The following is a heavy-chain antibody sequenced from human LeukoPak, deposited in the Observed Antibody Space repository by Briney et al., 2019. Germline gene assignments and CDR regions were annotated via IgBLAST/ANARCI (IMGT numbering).Heavy chain of an antibody. CDR2: INPNTGGT. D-gene: IGHD3-22*01. J-gene: IGHJ1*01. CDR1: GYSFTGFY. CDR3: ATHSSAYYYVNPLWQH. Sequence: ASVKVSCKASGYSFTGFYIHWVRQAPGQGLEWLGWINPNTGGTNYAQKFQGRVTMTRDTSITTAYMEMSSLRSDDTAVYYCATHSSAYYYVNPLWQHWGQGTLVTVSS. V-gene: IGHV1-2*02.